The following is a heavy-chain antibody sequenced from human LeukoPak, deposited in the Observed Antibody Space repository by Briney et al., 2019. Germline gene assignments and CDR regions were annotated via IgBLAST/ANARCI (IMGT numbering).Heavy chain of an antibody. J-gene: IGHJ4*02. CDR2: IYYSGST. CDR1: GGSVSSGSYY. D-gene: IGHD3-10*01. CDR3: ARDRDGEQLSY. V-gene: IGHV4-61*01. Sequence: SETLSLTCTVSGGSVSSGSYYWSWIRQPPGKGLEWIGYIYYSGSTNYNPSLKSRVTISVGTSKNQFSLKLSSVTAADTAVYYCARDRDGEQLSYWGQGTLVTVSS.